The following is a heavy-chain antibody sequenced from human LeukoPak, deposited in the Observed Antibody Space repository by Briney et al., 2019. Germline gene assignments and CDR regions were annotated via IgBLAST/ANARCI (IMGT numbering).Heavy chain of an antibody. CDR3: ARESRAGEDSSSPYFDY. CDR2: IYSGGST. Sequence: GGSLRLSCAASGFTVSSNYMSWVRQAPGKGLEWVSFIYSGGSTYYADSVKGRFTISRDNSKNTLYLQMNSLRAEDTAVYYCARESRAGEDSSSPYFDYWGQGTLVTVSS. V-gene: IGHV3-66*01. CDR1: GFTVSSNY. J-gene: IGHJ4*02. D-gene: IGHD6-6*01.